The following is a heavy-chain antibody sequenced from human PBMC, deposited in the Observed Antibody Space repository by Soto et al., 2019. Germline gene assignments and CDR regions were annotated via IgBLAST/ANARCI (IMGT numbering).Heavy chain of an antibody. J-gene: IGHJ6*02. Sequence: QVQLVESGGGVVQPGRSLRLSCAASGFTFSSYGMHWVRQAPGKGLEWVALISYDGNNKYYADSVKGRFTISRDNSKNKLYLQMNSLRAEDTAVYYCAKDRVEYSSSSTTYGMDVWGQGTTVTVSS. CDR1: GFTFSSYG. D-gene: IGHD6-6*01. CDR2: ISYDGNNK. CDR3: AKDRVEYSSSSTTYGMDV. V-gene: IGHV3-30*18.